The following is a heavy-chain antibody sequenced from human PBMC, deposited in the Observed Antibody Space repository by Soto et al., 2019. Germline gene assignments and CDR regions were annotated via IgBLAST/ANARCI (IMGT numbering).Heavy chain of an antibody. CDR2: LSGSGHVT. Sequence: EVQLLESGGALVQPGGSLRLSCAASGFTFSTYAMTWVRQAPGKGLEWISALSGSGHVTYYADSVKGRFTISRDNPKNTLVRQMDSLSGEHTAVYYGASNHTGEENGGCHRALHYWGHGTVDTVSS. CDR3: ASNHTGEENGGCHRALHY. V-gene: IGHV3-23*01. J-gene: IGHJ4*01. CDR1: GFTFSTYA. D-gene: IGHD2-21*01.